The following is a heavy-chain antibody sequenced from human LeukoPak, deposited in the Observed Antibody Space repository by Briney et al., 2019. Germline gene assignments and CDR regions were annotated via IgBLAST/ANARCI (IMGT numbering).Heavy chain of an antibody. CDR2: IYTSGCT. D-gene: IGHD6-6*01. CDR1: GGSISSGSDY. CDR3: ARYIAARSLYYYYYYMDV. Sequence: SETLSLTCTVSGGSISSGSDYWSWIRQPAGKGLEWIGRIYTSGCTNYNPSLKSRVTISIDTSKNQFSLKLSSVTAADTAVYYCARYIAARSLYYYYYYMDVWGKGTTVTVSS. J-gene: IGHJ6*03. V-gene: IGHV4-61*02.